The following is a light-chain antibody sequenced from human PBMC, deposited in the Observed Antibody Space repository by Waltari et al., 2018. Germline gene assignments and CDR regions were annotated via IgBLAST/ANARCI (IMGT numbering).Light chain of an antibody. Sequence: EIVLPQSSGTLSSSTGERATLSCRASQTVRTTYLAWYQQKPGQAPTLVIHATSSRATGIPDRFSGSGSGTDFSLTISSLEPEDFAVYYCQQYDISPLTFGGGTKVETK. CDR3: QQYDISPLT. J-gene: IGKJ4*01. V-gene: IGKV3-20*01. CDR2: ATS. CDR1: QTVRTTY.